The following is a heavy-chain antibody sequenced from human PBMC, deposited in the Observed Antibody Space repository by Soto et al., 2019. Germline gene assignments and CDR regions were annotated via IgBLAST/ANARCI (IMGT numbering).Heavy chain of an antibody. CDR3: ARNHDILTCDSSPQVDY. CDR2: IYYSGST. CDR1: GGSISSYY. D-gene: IGHD3-9*01. Sequence: QVQLQESGPGLVKPSETLSLTCTVSGGSISSYYWSWIRQPPGKGLEWIGYIYYSGSTNYNPSLKSRVTISVDTSKNQFSLKLSSVTAADTAVYYCARNHDILTCDSSPQVDYWGQGTLVTVSS. J-gene: IGHJ4*02. V-gene: IGHV4-59*01.